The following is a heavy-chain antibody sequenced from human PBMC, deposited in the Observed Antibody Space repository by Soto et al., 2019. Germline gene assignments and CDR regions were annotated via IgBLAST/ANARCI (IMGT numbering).Heavy chain of an antibody. J-gene: IGHJ5*02. CDR1: GGTFSSYT. V-gene: IGHV1-69*02. CDR3: ASIAAGTSWFDP. CDR2: IIPIVGIA. D-gene: IGHD6-13*01. Sequence: SVKVSCKASGGTFSSYTINWVRQAPGQGLEWMGRIIPIVGIANYARKFQGRVTITADKSTSTAYMELSSLRSEDTAVYYCASIAAGTSWFDPWGQGTLVTVSS.